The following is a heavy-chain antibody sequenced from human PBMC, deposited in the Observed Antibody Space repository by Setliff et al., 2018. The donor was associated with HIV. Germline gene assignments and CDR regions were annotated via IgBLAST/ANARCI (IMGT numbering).Heavy chain of an antibody. V-gene: IGHV4-34*01. CDR3: ARAPFPVAGFDYFDH. D-gene: IGHD6-19*01. CDR2: INHSGRT. CDR1: GGSFSDFY. Sequence: PSETLSLTCAVYGGSFSDFYWSWIRQSPGKGLEWIGDINHSGRTNNNPSLKSRVTISVDTSKNQFSLNLNSVTAADTAIYYCARAPFPVAGFDYFDHWGQGTQVTVSS. J-gene: IGHJ4*02.